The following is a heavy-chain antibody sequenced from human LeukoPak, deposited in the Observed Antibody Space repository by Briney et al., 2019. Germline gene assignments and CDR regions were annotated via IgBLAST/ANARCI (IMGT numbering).Heavy chain of an antibody. CDR2: INSDGSST. Sequence: GGSLRLSCAASGFTFSSYWMHWVRQAPGKGLVWVSRINSDGSSTSYADSVKGRFTISRDNAKNTLYLQMNSLRAEDTAVYYCARDVGHIVVVTATGVISNWFDPWGQGTLVTVSS. V-gene: IGHV3-74*01. D-gene: IGHD2-21*02. CDR3: ARDVGHIVVVTATGVISNWFDP. J-gene: IGHJ5*02. CDR1: GFTFSSYW.